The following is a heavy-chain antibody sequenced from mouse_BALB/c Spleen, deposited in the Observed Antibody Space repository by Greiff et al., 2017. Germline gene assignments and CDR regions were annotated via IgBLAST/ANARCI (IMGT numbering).Heavy chain of an antibody. CDR1: GYSITSDYA. Sequence: EVQLQESGPGLVKPSQSLSLTCTVTGYSITSDYAWNWIRQFPGNKLEWMGYISYSGSTSYNPSLKSRISITRDTSKNQFFLQLNSVTTEDTATYYCARSTVVDFDYWGQGTTLTVSS. D-gene: IGHD1-1*01. CDR3: ARSTVVDFDY. CDR2: ISYSGST. J-gene: IGHJ2*01. V-gene: IGHV3-2*02.